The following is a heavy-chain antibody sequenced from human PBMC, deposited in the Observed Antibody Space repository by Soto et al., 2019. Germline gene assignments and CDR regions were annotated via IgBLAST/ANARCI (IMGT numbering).Heavy chain of an antibody. CDR1: GFILSDCA. V-gene: IGHV3-48*01. D-gene: IGHD7-27*01. CDR3: ARDLSWGSNWYYYMDV. CDR2: ISSSSSVI. Sequence: VQLVESGGGLLQPGGSLRLSCATSGFILSDCAMNWVRQAPGKGLEWVSYISSSSSVIDYADSVKGRFTVSRDNARNSLYLQMNSLRAEDTAVYYCARDLSWGSNWYYYMDVWGKGTTVTVSS. J-gene: IGHJ6*03.